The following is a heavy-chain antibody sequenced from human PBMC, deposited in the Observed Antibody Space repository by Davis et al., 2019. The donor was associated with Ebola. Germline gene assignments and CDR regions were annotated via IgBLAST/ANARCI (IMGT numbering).Heavy chain of an antibody. V-gene: IGHV3-23*01. J-gene: IGHJ4*02. CDR1: GFTFSNYA. D-gene: IGHD6-19*01. Sequence: GGSLRLSCAASGFTFSNYAMSWVRQAPGKGLEWVSAISGSGGSTYYADSVKGRFTISRDNSKNTLYLQMNSLRAEDTAVYYCAKVTSSGWYYFDYWGQGTLVTVSS. CDR3: AKVTSSGWYYFDY. CDR2: ISGSGGST.